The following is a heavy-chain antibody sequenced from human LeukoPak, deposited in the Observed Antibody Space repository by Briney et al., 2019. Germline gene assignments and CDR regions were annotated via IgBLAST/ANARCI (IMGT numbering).Heavy chain of an antibody. CDR1: GFTFSKYW. D-gene: IGHD6-19*01. CDR3: ATKQWLAPPPDS. CDR2: INTDGTVT. V-gene: IGHV3-74*01. Sequence: GGSLRLSCAASGFTFSKYWMLWVRQAPGKGLESVSRINTDGTVTTYADSVKGRFTVSRDNADNTMFLQMNSVRVEDTAVFYCATKQWLAPPPDSWGQGTPVTVSS. J-gene: IGHJ4*02.